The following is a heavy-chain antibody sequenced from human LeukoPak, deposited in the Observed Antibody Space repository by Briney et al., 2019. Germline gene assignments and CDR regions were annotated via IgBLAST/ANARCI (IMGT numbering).Heavy chain of an antibody. CDR3: ARDETYSGRDGGAFDI. J-gene: IGHJ3*02. V-gene: IGHV3-30-3*01. D-gene: IGHD1-26*01. CDR1: GFTFSSYA. CDR2: ISYDGSNK. Sequence: GGSLRLSCAASGFTFSSYAMHWVRQAPGKGLEWVAVISYDGSNKYYADSVKGRFTISRDNSKNTLYLQMNSLRAEDTAVYYCARDETYSGRDGGAFDIWGQGTMVTVSS.